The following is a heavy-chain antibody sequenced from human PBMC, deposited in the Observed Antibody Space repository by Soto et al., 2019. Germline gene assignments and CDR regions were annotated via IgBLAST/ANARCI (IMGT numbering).Heavy chain of an antibody. D-gene: IGHD4-17*01. J-gene: IGHJ6*02. CDR2: IIPICGTA. CDR3: ARCHGDYLSYYYYYGMDV. CDR1: GGTFSSYA. Sequence: QLQLVQSGAEVKKPGSSVKVSCKASGGTFSSYAISWVRQAPGQGLECMGGIIPICGTANYAQKFQGRVTITADESTRTAYMELSSLRSEDTAVYYCARCHGDYLSYYYYYGMDVWGQGTTVTVSS. V-gene: IGHV1-69*01.